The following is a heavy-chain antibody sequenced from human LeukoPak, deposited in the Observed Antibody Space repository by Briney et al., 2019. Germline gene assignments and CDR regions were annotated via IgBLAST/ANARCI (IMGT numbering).Heavy chain of an antibody. V-gene: IGHV4-59*01. CDR2: IYYSGST. CDR3: PRGGGGSYPFDY. CDR1: GGSISSYY. Sequence: SETLSLTCTVSGGSISSYYWSWIRQPPGKGLEWIGYIYYSGSTNYNPFLKSRVTISVDTSKNQFSLKLSSVTASDTTLDYCPRGGGGSYPFDYWGQGTLVTVSS. D-gene: IGHD1-26*01. J-gene: IGHJ4*02.